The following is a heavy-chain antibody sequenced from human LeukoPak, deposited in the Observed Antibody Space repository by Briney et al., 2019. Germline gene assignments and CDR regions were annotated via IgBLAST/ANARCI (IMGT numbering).Heavy chain of an antibody. J-gene: IGHJ4*02. CDR1: GYTFTSYY. CDR2: IDPSGGST. Sequence: VASVKVSCKASGYTFTSYYMHWVRQAPGQGLEWMGIIDPSGGSTSYAQKFQGRVTMTRDTSTSTLYMELSSLRSEDRAVYYCARAYYYDSSGYPVYFDYWGQGTLVTVSS. V-gene: IGHV1-46*01. CDR3: ARAYYYDSSGYPVYFDY. D-gene: IGHD3-22*01.